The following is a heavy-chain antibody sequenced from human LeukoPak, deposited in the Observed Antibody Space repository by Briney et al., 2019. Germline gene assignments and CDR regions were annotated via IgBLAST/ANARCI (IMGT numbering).Heavy chain of an antibody. D-gene: IGHD2-15*01. J-gene: IGHJ6*02. CDR3: AKAGYCSGGSCYPGSYYYGMDV. CDR2: ISGSGGST. V-gene: IGHV3-23*01. Sequence: GGSLRLSCAASGFTFSSYAMSWFRQAPGKGLEWVSAISGSGGSTYYADSVKGRFTISRDNSKNTLYLQMNSLRAEDTAVYYCAKAGYCSGGSCYPGSYYYGMDVWGQGTTVTVSS. CDR1: GFTFSSYA.